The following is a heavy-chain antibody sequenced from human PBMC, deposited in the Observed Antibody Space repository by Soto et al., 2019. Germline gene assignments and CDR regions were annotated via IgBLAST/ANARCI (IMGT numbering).Heavy chain of an antibody. CDR1: GFTFGDHY. D-gene: IGHD1-26*01. J-gene: IGHJ4*02. V-gene: IGHV3-72*01. CDR2: IRNRANSHTT. CDR3: ATLERIVGGTWDY. Sequence: EVQLVESGGGLVQPGGSLRLSCAASGFTFGDHYMDWVRQSPGKGLEWVGRIRNRANSHTTVYAASVKGRFTISRDDSKNSVFLEMNSLKTEDTAVYYCATLERIVGGTWDYWGQGTLVTVSS.